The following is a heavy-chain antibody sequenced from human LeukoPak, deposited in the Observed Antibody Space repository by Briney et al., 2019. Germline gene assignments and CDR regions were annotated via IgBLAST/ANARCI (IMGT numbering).Heavy chain of an antibody. CDR3: ARSSIHDAFDI. D-gene: IGHD2/OR15-2a*01. Sequence: PSETLSLTCTVSGGSISSSSYYWGWIRQPPGKGLEWIGSIYYSGSTYYNPSLKSRVTISVDTSKNQFSLKLSSVTAADTAVYYCARSSIHDAFDIWGQGTMVTVSS. CDR2: IYYSGST. J-gene: IGHJ3*02. CDR1: GGSISSSSYY. V-gene: IGHV4-39*07.